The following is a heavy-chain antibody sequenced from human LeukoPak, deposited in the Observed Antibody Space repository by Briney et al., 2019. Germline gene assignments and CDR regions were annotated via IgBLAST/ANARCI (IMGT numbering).Heavy chain of an antibody. CDR2: ISGSGGST. D-gene: IGHD6-19*01. Sequence: PPGGSLRLSCAASGFTFSSYAMSWVRQAPGKGLEWVSAISGSGGSTYYADSVKGRFTISRDNSKNTLYLQMNSLRAEDTAVYYCAKAMVPRPVAGEIIDYWGQGTLVTVSS. J-gene: IGHJ4*02. CDR3: AKAMVPRPVAGEIIDY. V-gene: IGHV3-23*01. CDR1: GFTFSSYA.